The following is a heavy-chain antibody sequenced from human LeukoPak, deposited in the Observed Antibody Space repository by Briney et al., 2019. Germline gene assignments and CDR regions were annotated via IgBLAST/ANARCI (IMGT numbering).Heavy chain of an antibody. CDR3: AKHHDSSGYYESFDY. Sequence: GGSLRLSCAASGFIFSNYAMSWFRQAPGKGLEWVSTITGNGGSTYYADSVRGRFTISRDNSKNTLSLQMSRLRAEDSATYYCAKHHDSSGYYESFDYWGQGTLVTVSS. J-gene: IGHJ4*02. CDR2: ITGNGGST. V-gene: IGHV3-23*01. D-gene: IGHD3-22*01. CDR1: GFIFSNYA.